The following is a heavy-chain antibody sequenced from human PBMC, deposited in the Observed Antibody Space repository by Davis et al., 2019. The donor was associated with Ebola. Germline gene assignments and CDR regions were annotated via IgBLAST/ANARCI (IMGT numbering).Heavy chain of an antibody. CDR3: ARDYYYDSSGYYREWAPFDY. CDR2: ISYDGSNK. Sequence: PGGSLRLSCAASGFTFSSYAMHWVRQAPGKGLEWVAVISYDGSNKYYADSVKGRFTISRDNSKNTLYLQMNSLRAEDTAVYYCARDYYYDSSGYYREWAPFDYWGQGTLVTVSS. V-gene: IGHV3-30-3*01. J-gene: IGHJ4*02. CDR1: GFTFSSYA. D-gene: IGHD3-22*01.